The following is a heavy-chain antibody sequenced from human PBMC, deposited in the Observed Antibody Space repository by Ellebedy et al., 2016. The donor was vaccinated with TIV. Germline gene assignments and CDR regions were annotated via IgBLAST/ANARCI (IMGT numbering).Heavy chain of an antibody. CDR1: GGSVSTTRYY. V-gene: IGHV4-39*02. CDR3: ARIDSWQPIDD. CDR2: VYYSGSP. D-gene: IGHD3-9*01. J-gene: IGHJ4*02. Sequence: MPSETLSLTCSVSGGSVSTTRYYWAWIRQPPGKGLEWMGSVYYSGSPYYNPSFKSRVTLSADTSKNHFSLNPTSVTAADTAVYYCARIDSWQPIDDWGQGILVSVSS.